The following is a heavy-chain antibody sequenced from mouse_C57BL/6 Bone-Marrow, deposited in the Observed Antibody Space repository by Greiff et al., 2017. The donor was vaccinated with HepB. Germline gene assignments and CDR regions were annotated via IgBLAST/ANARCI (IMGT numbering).Heavy chain of an antibody. CDR3: ARPGSSSPWFAY. D-gene: IGHD1-1*01. CDR1: GFTFSDYG. CDR2: ISSGSSTI. J-gene: IGHJ3*01. Sequence: EVQLVESGGGLVKPGGSLKLSCAASGFTFSDYGMHWVRQAPEKGLEWVAYISSGSSTIYYADTVKGRFTISRDNAKNTLFLQMTSLRSEDTAMYYCARPGSSSPWFAYWGQGTLVTVSA. V-gene: IGHV5-17*01.